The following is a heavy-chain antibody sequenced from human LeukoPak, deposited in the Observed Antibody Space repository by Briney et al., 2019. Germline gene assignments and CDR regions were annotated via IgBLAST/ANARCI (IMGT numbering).Heavy chain of an antibody. D-gene: IGHD6-13*01. V-gene: IGHV1-2*02. CDR2: INPNSGGT. Sequence: ASVKVSCKASGYTFTGYYMHWVRQAPGQVLEWMGWINPNSGGTNYAQKFQGRVTMTRDTSISTAYMELSRLRSDDTAVYYCARDVAAAGPRGWFDPWGQGTLVTVSS. J-gene: IGHJ5*02. CDR1: GYTFTGYY. CDR3: ARDVAAAGPRGWFDP.